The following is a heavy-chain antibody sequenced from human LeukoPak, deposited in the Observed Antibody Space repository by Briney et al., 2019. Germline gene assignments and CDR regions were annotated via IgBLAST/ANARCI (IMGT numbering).Heavy chain of an antibody. CDR3: AKHGSGWSFDY. Sequence: PSETLSLTCTVSSASISSYYWGWIRQSPGKGLEWIGYIQNTGGTNCNPSLKSRVSISKDTSKNQFSLQVSSVTAADTAVYYCAKHGSGWSFDYWGQGTLVTVSS. V-gene: IGHV4-59*01. D-gene: IGHD6-19*01. CDR2: IQNTGGT. CDR1: SASISSYY. J-gene: IGHJ4*02.